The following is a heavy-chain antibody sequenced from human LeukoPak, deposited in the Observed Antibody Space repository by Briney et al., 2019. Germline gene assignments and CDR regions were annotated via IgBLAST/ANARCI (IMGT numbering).Heavy chain of an antibody. Sequence: SQTLSLTCTVSGGSISSGDYYWSWLRQPPGKGLEWIGYIYYSGSTYYNPSLKSRVTISVDTSKNQFSLKLSSVTAADTAVYYCARFEGLNWFDPWGQGTLVTVSS. CDR2: IYYSGST. J-gene: IGHJ5*02. CDR1: GGSISSGDYY. CDR3: ARFEGLNWFDP. V-gene: IGHV4-30-4*01. D-gene: IGHD3-10*01.